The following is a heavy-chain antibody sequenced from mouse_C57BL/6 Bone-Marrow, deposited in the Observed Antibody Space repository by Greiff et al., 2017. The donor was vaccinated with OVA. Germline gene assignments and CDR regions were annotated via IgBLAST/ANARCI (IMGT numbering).Heavy chain of an antibody. D-gene: IGHD1-1*02. CDR1: GFTFSDYG. CDR3: ARPGGTWNFDY. Sequence: DVKLVESGGGLVKPGGSLKLSCAASGFTFSDYGMHWVRQAPEKGLEWVAYISSGSSTIYYADTVKGRFTISRDNAKNTLFLQMTSLRSEDTAMYYCARPGGTWNFDYWGQGTTLTVSS. CDR2: ISSGSSTI. J-gene: IGHJ2*01. V-gene: IGHV5-17*01.